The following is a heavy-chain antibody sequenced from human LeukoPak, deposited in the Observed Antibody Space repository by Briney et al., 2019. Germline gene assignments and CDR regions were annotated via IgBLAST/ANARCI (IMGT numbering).Heavy chain of an antibody. Sequence: GASVKVSCKTSGYTFTNYGMHWVRQAPGQRLEWMGWINGGNGNAKYLQNFQGRVTIIRDTSASTAYMELSSLRSEDTAVYYCARVPLHDSSGHYYPHWGQGTLVTVSS. CDR2: INGGNGNA. V-gene: IGHV1-3*01. D-gene: IGHD3-22*01. CDR3: ARVPLHDSSGHYYPH. CDR1: GYTFTNYG. J-gene: IGHJ1*01.